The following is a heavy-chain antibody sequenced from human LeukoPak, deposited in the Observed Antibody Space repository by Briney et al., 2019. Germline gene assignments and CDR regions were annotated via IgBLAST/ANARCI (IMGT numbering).Heavy chain of an antibody. Sequence: VASVKVSCKASGGTFSSYAISWVRQAPGQGLEWMGGIIPIFGTANYPQKFQGRVTITADKSTSTAYMELSSLRSEDTAVYYCASYAPGYSSGWDHSLDYWGQGTLVTVSS. CDR3: ASYAPGYSSGWDHSLDY. CDR1: GGTFSSYA. V-gene: IGHV1-69*06. J-gene: IGHJ4*02. D-gene: IGHD6-19*01. CDR2: IIPIFGTA.